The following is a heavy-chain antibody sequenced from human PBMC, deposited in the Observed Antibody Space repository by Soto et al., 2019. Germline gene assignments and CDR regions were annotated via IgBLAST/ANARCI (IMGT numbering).Heavy chain of an antibody. V-gene: IGHV4-59*08. CDR1: GGSISSYY. CDR2: IYYSGST. J-gene: IGHJ5*02. D-gene: IGHD3-3*01. CDR3: ARQAGLRFLEWLPNWFDP. Sequence: SETLSLTCTVSGGSISSYYWSWIRQPPGKGLEWIGYIYYSGSTNYNPSLKSRVTISVDTSKNQFSLKLSSVTAADTAVYYCARQAGLRFLEWLPNWFDPWGQGTLVTVSS.